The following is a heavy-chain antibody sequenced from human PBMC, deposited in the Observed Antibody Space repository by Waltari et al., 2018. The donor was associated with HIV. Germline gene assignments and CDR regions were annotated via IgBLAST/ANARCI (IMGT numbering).Heavy chain of an antibody. Sequence: EVQVVETGGGLIQPGGSLRLSCAASGFSVSTTYMSWVRQVPGTGVVWGSVIYSDGDTSYGDSGKGRFTMSRDNSKNTVFLQMNSWRVEDTAVYYWARGREYSYGPVSYWGQGALVTVSS. J-gene: IGHJ4*02. CDR1: GFSVSTTY. CDR2: IYSDGDT. CDR3: ARGREYSYGPVSY. D-gene: IGHD5-18*01. V-gene: IGHV3-53*02.